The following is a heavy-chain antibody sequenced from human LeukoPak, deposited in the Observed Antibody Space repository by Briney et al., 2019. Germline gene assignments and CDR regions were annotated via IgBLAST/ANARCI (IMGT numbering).Heavy chain of an antibody. D-gene: IGHD4-17*01. V-gene: IGHV4-34*01. CDR3: ARRNKRNDYGDYVVDY. Sequence: SETLSLTCAVYGGSFSGYYWSWIRQPPGKGLEWIGEINHSGSTNYNPSLKSRVTISVDTSKNQFSLKLSSVTAADTAVYYCARRNKRNDYGDYVVDYWGQGTLVTVSS. J-gene: IGHJ4*02. CDR2: INHSGST. CDR1: GGSFSGYY.